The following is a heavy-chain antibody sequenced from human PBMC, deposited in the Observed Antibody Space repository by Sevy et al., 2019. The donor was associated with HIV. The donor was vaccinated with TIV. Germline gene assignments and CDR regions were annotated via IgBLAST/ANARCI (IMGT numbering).Heavy chain of an antibody. CDR2: IWFDGSNT. J-gene: IGHJ6*02. CDR3: AREGSYGDYMLSYYYGMDV. CDR1: GFTFSTYG. Sequence: GGSLRLSCAASGFTFSTYGMHWVRQAPGKGLEWVAVIWFDGSNTYYADSVKGRFTVSRDNAKNSLFLQMNSLRVEDTAVYYCAREGSYGDYMLSYYYGMDVWGQGTTVTVSS. D-gene: IGHD4-17*01. V-gene: IGHV3-33*01.